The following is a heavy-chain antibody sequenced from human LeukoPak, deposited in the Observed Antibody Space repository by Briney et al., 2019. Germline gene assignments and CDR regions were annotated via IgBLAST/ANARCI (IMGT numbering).Heavy chain of an antibody. CDR3: ARRIAASGTPIGY. CDR1: GYTFSGYY. D-gene: IGHD6-13*01. CDR2: INPNSGDT. Sequence: ASVKVSCKASGYTFSGYYMHWMRQAPGQGLEWMGWINPNSGDTNYAQKFQGRVNITRNTSISTAYMELSSLRFEDTAVYYCARRIAASGTPIGYWGQGTPVTVSS. V-gene: IGHV1-2*02. J-gene: IGHJ4*02.